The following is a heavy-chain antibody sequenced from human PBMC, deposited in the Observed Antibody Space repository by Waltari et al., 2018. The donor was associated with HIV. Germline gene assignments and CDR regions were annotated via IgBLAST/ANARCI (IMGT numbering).Heavy chain of an antibody. Sequence: QVHLVQSGAEVKKPGASVTVSCQVSGYTLTELSMHWVRQAPGKGLEWMGRIDPEDGETIRAQKFRGRVTLTENTSANTAYMELTSLTSDDTAVYYCATAVGGYDYSPEGLLYYALAVWGQGTTVTVSS. CDR1: GYTLTELS. J-gene: IGHJ6*02. V-gene: IGHV1-24*01. CDR2: IDPEDGET. D-gene: IGHD5-12*01. CDR3: ATAVGGYDYSPEGLLYYALAV.